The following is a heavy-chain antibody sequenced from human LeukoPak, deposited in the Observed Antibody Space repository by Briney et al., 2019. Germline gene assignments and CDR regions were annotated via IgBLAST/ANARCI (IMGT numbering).Heavy chain of an antibody. D-gene: IGHD6-13*01. CDR3: ARTATGYSSSWYGREDQSWFDP. CDR2: TYYRSKWYN. V-gene: IGHV6-1*01. Sequence: SQTLSLTCAISGDSVSSNSAAWNWIRQSPSRGLEWLGRTYYRSKWYNDYAVSVKSRITINPDTSKNQFSLQLNSVTPEDTAVYYCARTATGYSSSWYGREDQSWFDPWGQGTLVTVSS. J-gene: IGHJ5*02. CDR1: GDSVSSNSAA.